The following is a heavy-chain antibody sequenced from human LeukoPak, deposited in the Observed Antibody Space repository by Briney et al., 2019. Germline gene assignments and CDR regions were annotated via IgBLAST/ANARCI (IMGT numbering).Heavy chain of an antibody. CDR3: AKDPSLSYDSSGYYYHY. CDR1: GFTFSSYA. D-gene: IGHD3-22*01. CDR2: ISGSSGNT. V-gene: IGHV3-23*01. J-gene: IGHJ4*02. Sequence: GGSLRLSCAASGFTFSSYAMIWVRQAPGKGLEWVSGISGSSGNTYYADSVKGRFTISRDNSKNTLYLQMNSLRAEDTAVYYCAKDPSLSYDSSGYYYHYWGQGTLVTVSS.